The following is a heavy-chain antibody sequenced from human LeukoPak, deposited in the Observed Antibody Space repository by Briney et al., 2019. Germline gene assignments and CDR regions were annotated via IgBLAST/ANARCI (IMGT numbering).Heavy chain of an antibody. Sequence: PGGSLRLSCAASVFTFSTYSMNWVRQAPGKGLEWVSFIDTSASYKYYGESIKGRFTISRDNAKKSLYLQMNGLRADDTAVYYCARGRSITLLRGVAMSDGFDIWGQGTMVTVSP. CDR2: IDTSASYK. CDR1: VFTFSTYS. D-gene: IGHD3-10*01. V-gene: IGHV3-21*01. J-gene: IGHJ3*02. CDR3: ARGRSITLLRGVAMSDGFDI.